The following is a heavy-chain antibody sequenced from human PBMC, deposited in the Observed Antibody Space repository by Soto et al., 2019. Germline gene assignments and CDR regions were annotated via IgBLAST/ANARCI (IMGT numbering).Heavy chain of an antibody. CDR3: AKVARYFEWQGPFDP. CDR1: GFTFSSYA. Sequence: PGGSLRLSCAASGFTFSSYAMSWVRQAPGKGLEWVSAISGSGGSTYYADSVKGRFTISRDNSKNTLYPQMNSLRAEDTAVYYCAKVARYFEWQGPFDPWGQGTLVTVSS. V-gene: IGHV3-23*01. CDR2: ISGSGGST. D-gene: IGHD3-9*01. J-gene: IGHJ5*02.